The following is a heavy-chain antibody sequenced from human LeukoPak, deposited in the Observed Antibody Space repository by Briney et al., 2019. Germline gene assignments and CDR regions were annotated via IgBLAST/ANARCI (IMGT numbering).Heavy chain of an antibody. J-gene: IGHJ4*02. V-gene: IGHV5-51*01. CDR3: ARLGDLYGDYGIHDY. Sequence: GESLKISCKGSGYNSTSDWIGWVRQMPGKGLEWMGIIYPGDSDTRYSPSFQGQVFISADKSISTAYLQWSSLKASDTAMYYCARLGDLYGDYGIHDYWGQGTLVTVSS. CDR2: IYPGDSDT. D-gene: IGHD4-17*01. CDR1: GYNSTSDW.